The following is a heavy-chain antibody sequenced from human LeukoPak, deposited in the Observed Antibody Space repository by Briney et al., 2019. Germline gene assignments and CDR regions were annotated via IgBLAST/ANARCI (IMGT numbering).Heavy chain of an antibody. J-gene: IGHJ3*02. Sequence: SETLSLTCTVSGGPVSSYYWSWIRQPPGQGLEWIAYMFYSGSTNHNPSLKSRVTISIDTSKNQFSLRLSSATAADTAVYYCARGRGEVVVAAWDAFDIWGQGTMVTVSS. CDR1: GGPVSSYY. CDR3: ARGRGEVVVAAWDAFDI. D-gene: IGHD2-15*01. CDR2: MFYSGST. V-gene: IGHV4-59*08.